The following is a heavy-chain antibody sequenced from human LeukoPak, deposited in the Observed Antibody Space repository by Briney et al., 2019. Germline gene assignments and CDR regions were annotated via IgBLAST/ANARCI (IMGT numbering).Heavy chain of an antibody. J-gene: IGHJ4*02. CDR2: IFFSGST. D-gene: IGHD6-19*01. CDR3: ARHVEIAVAGPIEY. Sequence: SETLSLICTVSGAFISNSRDYWGWIRQPPGTGLEWIGSIFFSGSTYYNPSLKSRAAISVDSSKNQFSLKLSSVTAADTAFYYCARHVEIAVAGPIEYWGQGTLVPVSS. V-gene: IGHV4-39*01. CDR1: GAFISNSRDY.